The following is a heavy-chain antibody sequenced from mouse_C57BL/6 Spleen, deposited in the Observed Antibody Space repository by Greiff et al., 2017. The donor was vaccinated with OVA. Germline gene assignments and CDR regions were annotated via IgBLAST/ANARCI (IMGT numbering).Heavy chain of an antibody. V-gene: IGHV2-5*01. CDR3: AKNEDYYGSRYFDV. CDR1: GFSLTSYG. Sequence: VQRVESGPGLVQPSQSLSITCTVSGFSLTSYGVHWVRQSPGKGLEWLGVIWRGGSTDYNAAFMSRLSITKDNSKSQVFFKMNSLQADDTAIYYCAKNEDYYGSRYFDVWGTGTTVTVSS. D-gene: IGHD1-1*01. CDR2: IWRGGST. J-gene: IGHJ1*03.